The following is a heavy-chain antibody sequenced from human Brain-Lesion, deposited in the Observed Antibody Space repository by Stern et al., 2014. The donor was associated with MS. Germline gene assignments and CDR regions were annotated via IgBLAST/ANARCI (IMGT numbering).Heavy chain of an antibody. CDR2: ISYDGSDK. CDR1: GFPFSYHA. J-gene: IGHJ4*02. D-gene: IGHD4-17*01. CDR3: ARGGAVTTSDYYLDY. V-gene: IGHV3-30*01. Sequence: QVQLVASGGGVVQPGRSLRLSCAASGFPFSYHAMHWVRQAPAKGLEWGALISYDGSDKNDADSVKGLFTISRDNSRNTLYLQMNSLRVDDTAVYYCARGGAVTTSDYYLDYWGQGILVTVSS.